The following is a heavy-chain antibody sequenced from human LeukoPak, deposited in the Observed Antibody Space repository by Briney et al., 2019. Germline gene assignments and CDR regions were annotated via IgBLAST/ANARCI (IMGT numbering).Heavy chain of an antibody. D-gene: IGHD6-13*01. J-gene: IGHJ6*02. CDR1: GGSVSSGSYS. V-gene: IGHV4-61*01. Sequence: SETLSLTCTVSGGSVSSGSYSWTWIRQPPGKGLEWIGYIYYSGSTNYNPSLKSRVTISADTSKNQFSLKLNSVTATDTAVYFCAREYSSSLDVWGQGTTVTVSS. CDR3: AREYSSSLDV. CDR2: IYYSGST.